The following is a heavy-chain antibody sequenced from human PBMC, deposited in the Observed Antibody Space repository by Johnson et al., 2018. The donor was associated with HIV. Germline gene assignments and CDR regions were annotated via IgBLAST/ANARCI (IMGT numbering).Heavy chain of an antibody. V-gene: IGHV3-74*01. CDR2: INWNSGTL. CDR1: GFTFSTYW. J-gene: IGHJ3*02. CDR3: ARGMGLQLGNALDI. Sequence: VQLVESGGGLVQPGGSLRLSCAASGFTFSTYWMHWVRQAPGKGLEWVSGINWNSGTLGYVDSVKGRFTISRDNAKNSLCLQMTSRRAEDTAVYYCARGMGLQLGNALDIWGQGTMVTVSS. D-gene: IGHD1-1*01.